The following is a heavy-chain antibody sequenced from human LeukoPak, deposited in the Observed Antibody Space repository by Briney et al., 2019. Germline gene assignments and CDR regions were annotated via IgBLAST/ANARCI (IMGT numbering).Heavy chain of an antibody. CDR1: GGSISSYY. CDR2: IYYSGST. CDR3: ARDGGDLDI. J-gene: IGHJ3*02. V-gene: IGHV4-59*01. Sequence: SETLSLTCTVSGGSISSYYCSWIRQPPGKGLEWIGYIYYSGSTNYNPTLKSRVTISVDTSKNQFSLKLSSVTAADTAVYYCARDGGDLDIWGQGTMVTVSS. D-gene: IGHD3-16*01.